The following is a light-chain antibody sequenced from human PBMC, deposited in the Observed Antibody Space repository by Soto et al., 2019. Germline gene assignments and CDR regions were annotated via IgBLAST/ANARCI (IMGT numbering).Light chain of an antibody. J-gene: IGKJ3*01. CDR1: QSISSY. Sequence: EIQMTQSPSSLSASVGERVTITCRASQSISSYLNWYQQKPGKAPKLLIYAASSLQSGVPSRFSGSGSGTYFTLTFSSLQPEDFATYYCQQSYSTRITFGPGTKVDIK. V-gene: IGKV1-39*01. CDR3: QQSYSTRIT. CDR2: AAS.